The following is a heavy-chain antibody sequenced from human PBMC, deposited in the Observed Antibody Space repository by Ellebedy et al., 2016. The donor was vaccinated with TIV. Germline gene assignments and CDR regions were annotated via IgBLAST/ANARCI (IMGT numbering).Heavy chain of an antibody. Sequence: AASVKVSCKTSGYTFTRYAIHWVRQAPGQRLEWMGWINAANSKTKYSEKFQGRVTITGDTPASTAYMELSRLRSDDTAVYYCARDGGSYSDFDYWGQGTLVTVSS. D-gene: IGHD1-26*01. CDR3: ARDGGSYSDFDY. J-gene: IGHJ4*02. V-gene: IGHV1-3*01. CDR1: GYTFTRYA. CDR2: INAANSKT.